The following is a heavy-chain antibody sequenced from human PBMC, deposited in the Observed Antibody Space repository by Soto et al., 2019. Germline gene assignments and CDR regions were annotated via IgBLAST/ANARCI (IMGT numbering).Heavy chain of an antibody. CDR3: ARGSRLYYYYGMDV. CDR2: IIPIFGTA. Sequence: ASVKVSCKASGGTFSSYAISWVRQAPGQGLEWMEGIIPIFGTANYAQKFQGRVTITADESTSTAYMELSSLRSEDTAVYYCARGSRLYYYYGMDVWGQGTTVTVSS. J-gene: IGHJ6*02. CDR1: GGTFSSYA. V-gene: IGHV1-69*13.